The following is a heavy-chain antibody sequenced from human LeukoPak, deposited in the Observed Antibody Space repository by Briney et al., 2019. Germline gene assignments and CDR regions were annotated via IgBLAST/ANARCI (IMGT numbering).Heavy chain of an antibody. CDR1: GFTLSTYA. Sequence: GRSLRLSCAASGFTLSTYAMHWVRQAPGKGLEWVAVISYDGSNKYYADSVKGRFTISRDNSKNTLFLQMNSLRAEDTALYYCARSYRYYYYMDVWGKGTTVTVSS. CDR3: ARSYRYYYYMDV. CDR2: ISYDGSNK. J-gene: IGHJ6*03. V-gene: IGHV3-30*04. D-gene: IGHD3-16*02.